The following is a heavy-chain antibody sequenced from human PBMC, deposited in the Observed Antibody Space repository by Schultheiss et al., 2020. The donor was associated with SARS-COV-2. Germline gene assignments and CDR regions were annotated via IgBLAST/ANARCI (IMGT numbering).Heavy chain of an antibody. CDR3: ARTYNWNDGDTEVQMFDP. V-gene: IGHV3-33*01. J-gene: IGHJ5*02. Sequence: GGSLRLSCAASGFTFSSYGMHWVRQAPGKGLEWVAVIWYDGSNKYYADSVKGRFTISRDNSKNSLYLQMNSLRAEDTAVYYCARTYNWNDGDTEVQMFDPWGQGTLVTVSS. CDR2: IWYDGSNK. D-gene: IGHD1-1*01. CDR1: GFTFSSYG.